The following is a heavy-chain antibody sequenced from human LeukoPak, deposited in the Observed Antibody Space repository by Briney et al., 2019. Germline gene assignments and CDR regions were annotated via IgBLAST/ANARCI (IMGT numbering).Heavy chain of an antibody. CDR2: IYYSGST. V-gene: IGHV4-59*12. CDR3: ARDVRDILTGYYIDSRYWYFDL. Sequence: PSETLSLTCTVSGGSISSYYWSWIRQPPGKGLEWIGYIYYSGSTNYNPSLKSRVTISVDTSKNQFSLKLSSVTAADTAVYYCARDVRDILTGYYIDSRYWYFDLWGRGTLVTVSS. CDR1: GGSISSYY. J-gene: IGHJ2*01. D-gene: IGHD3-9*01.